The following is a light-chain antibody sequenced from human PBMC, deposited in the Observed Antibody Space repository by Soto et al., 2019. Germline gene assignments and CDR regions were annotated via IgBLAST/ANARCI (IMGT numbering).Light chain of an antibody. V-gene: IGLV2-14*01. CDR1: SSDVGGYNY. J-gene: IGLJ1*01. CDR2: DVS. CDR3: SSYTRIDTCV. Sequence: SAPTHPASVSGSPGQSITISCTAASSDVGGYNYVSWYQQHPGKAPKVLISDVSNRPSGISNRFSGSKSGNTGSLTISGLQAEDEDDYYCSSYTRIDTCVLGTGTKATVL.